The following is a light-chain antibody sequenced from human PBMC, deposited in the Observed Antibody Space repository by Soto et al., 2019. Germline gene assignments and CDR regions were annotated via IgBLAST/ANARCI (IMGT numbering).Light chain of an antibody. CDR3: VSFTSSTTYV. CDR2: DVA. Sequence: QSALTQPAYVSASPGQSITISCTGTSSDVGGSNFVSWYQQHPGKPPKLIISDVATRPSGVSNRFSGSKSGSTASLIISRLQTEDEADYYCVSFTSSTTYVFGSGTKLTVL. CDR1: SSDVGGSNF. J-gene: IGLJ1*01. V-gene: IGLV2-14*03.